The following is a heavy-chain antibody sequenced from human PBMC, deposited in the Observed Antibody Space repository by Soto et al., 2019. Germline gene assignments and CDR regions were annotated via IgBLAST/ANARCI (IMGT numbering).Heavy chain of an antibody. CDR1: GGSFSGYY. V-gene: IGHV4-34*01. D-gene: IGHD2-15*01. J-gene: IGHJ6*03. Sequence: PSETLSLTCAVYGGSFSGYYWSWIRQPPGKGLERIGEINHSGSTNYNPSLKSRVTISVDTSKNQFSLKLSSVTAADTAVYYCAREVRKGYCSGGSCYHYYYYMDVWGKGTTVTVSS. CDR3: AREVRKGYCSGGSCYHYYYYMDV. CDR2: INHSGST.